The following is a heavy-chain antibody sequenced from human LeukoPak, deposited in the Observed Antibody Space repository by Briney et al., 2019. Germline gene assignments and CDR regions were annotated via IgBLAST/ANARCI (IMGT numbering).Heavy chain of an antibody. D-gene: IGHD7-27*01. V-gene: IGHV4-34*01. CDR2: INHSGST. CDR3: ASFVPGDLKCQGGCDY. CDR1: GGSFSGYY. J-gene: IGHJ4*02. Sequence: SETLSLTCAVYGGSFSGYYWSWIRQPPGKGLEWIGEINHSGSTNYNPSLKSRVTISVDTSKNQFSLKLSSVTAADTAVYYCASFVPGDLKCQGGCDYWGREPWSPSPQ.